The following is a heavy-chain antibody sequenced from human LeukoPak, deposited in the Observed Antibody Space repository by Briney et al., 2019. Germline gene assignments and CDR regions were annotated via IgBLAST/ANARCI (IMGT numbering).Heavy chain of an antibody. CDR2: ISSSSSYI. V-gene: IGHV3-21*01. CDR3: ARFYYDSSGYYYYFDY. Sequence: SPGGSLRLSCAASGFTFSSYSMNWVRQAPGKGLEWVSSISSSSSYIYYADSVKGRFTISRDNAKNSLYLQMNSLRAEDTAVYYCARFYYDSSGYYYYFDYWGQGTLVTVSS. CDR1: GFTFSSYS. J-gene: IGHJ4*02. D-gene: IGHD3-22*01.